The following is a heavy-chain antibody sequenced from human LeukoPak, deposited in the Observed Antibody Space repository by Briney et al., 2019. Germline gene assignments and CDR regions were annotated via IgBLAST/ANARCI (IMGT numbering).Heavy chain of an antibody. V-gene: IGHV1-8*02. Sequence: ASVKVSCKASGYAFTSYDINWVRQATGRGLEWMGWMNPNSGNTGYAQKFQGRVTMTEDTSTDTAYMELSSLRSEDTAVYYCATGSKGATRYYYYYMDVWGKGTTVTVSS. J-gene: IGHJ6*03. CDR1: GYAFTSYD. CDR3: ATGSKGATRYYYYYMDV. D-gene: IGHD1-26*01. CDR2: MNPNSGNT.